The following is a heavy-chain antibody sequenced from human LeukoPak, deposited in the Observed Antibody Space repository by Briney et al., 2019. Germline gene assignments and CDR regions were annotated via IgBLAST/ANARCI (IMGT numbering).Heavy chain of an antibody. CDR1: GGSISSGDYY. V-gene: IGHV4-30-4*08. CDR3: ARAKYYYDSSGYHDAFDI. CDR2: IYYSGST. Sequence: PSETLSLTCTVSGGSISSGDYYWSWIRQPPGKGLEWIGYIYYSGSTCYNPSLKSRVTISVDTTKNQFSLKLSSVTAADTAVYYCARAKYYYDSSGYHDAFDIWGQGTMVTVSS. J-gene: IGHJ3*02. D-gene: IGHD3-22*01.